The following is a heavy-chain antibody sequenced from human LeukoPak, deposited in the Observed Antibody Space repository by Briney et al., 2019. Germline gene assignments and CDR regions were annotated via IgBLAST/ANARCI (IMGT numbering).Heavy chain of an antibody. CDR3: ARDNSVGDSAWWFDP. CDR1: GGSISSSSYY. CDR2: IYYSGST. Sequence: PSETLSLTCTVSGGSISSSSYYWGWIRQPPGKGLEWIGSIYYSGSTYYNPSLKSRVTISVDTSKNQFSLKLSSVTAEDTAVYYCARDNSVGDSAWWFDPWGQGTLVTVSS. V-gene: IGHV4-39*07. J-gene: IGHJ5*02. D-gene: IGHD5-12*01.